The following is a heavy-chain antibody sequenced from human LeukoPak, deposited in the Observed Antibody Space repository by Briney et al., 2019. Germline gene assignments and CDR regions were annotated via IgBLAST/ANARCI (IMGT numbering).Heavy chain of an antibody. CDR3: TAGAGDYGNDY. CDR1: GFTFSSYA. J-gene: IGHJ4*02. V-gene: IGHV3-15*01. D-gene: IGHD4-17*01. Sequence: GRSLRLSCAASGFTFSSYAMHWVRQAPGKGLEWVGRIKSKTDGGATDYAAPVKDRFTISRDDSKSTLYLQLNSLKTEDTAVYYCTAGAGDYGNDYWGQGTLVTVSS. CDR2: IKSKTDGGAT.